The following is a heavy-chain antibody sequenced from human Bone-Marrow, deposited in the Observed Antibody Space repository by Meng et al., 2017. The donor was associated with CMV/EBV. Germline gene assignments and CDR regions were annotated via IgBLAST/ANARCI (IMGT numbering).Heavy chain of an antibody. D-gene: IGHD5-24*01. V-gene: IGHV1-8*01. J-gene: IGHJ6*02. CDR2: MNPNSGNT. CDR3: ARDRGDGYNSKRYYYYGMDV. CDR1: GYTFTSYD. Sequence: ASVKVSCKASGYTFTSYDINWVRQATGQGLEWMGWMNPNSGNTGYAQKFQGRVTMTRNTSISTAYMELSRLRSDDTAVYYCARDRGDGYNSKRYYYYGMDVWGQGPTVTVSS.